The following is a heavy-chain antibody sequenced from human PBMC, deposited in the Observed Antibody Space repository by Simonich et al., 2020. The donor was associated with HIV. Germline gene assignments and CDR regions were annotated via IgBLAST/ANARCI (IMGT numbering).Heavy chain of an antibody. J-gene: IGHJ5*02. CDR2: INHGGRA. CDR3: ARQPRIAAAGGGWFDP. CDR1: GGSFSGYY. Sequence: QVQLQQWGAGLLKPSETLSLTCAVYGGSFSGYYWSWIRQPPGKGLEWIGEINHGGRANYNPPLKSRVTISVDTSKKQFSLKLSSVTAADTAVYYCARQPRIAAAGGGWFDPWGQGTLVTVSS. V-gene: IGHV4-34*01. D-gene: IGHD6-13*01.